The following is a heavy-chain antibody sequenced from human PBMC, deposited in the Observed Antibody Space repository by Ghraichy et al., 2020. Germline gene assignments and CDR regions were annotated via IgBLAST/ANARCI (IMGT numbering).Heavy chain of an antibody. D-gene: IGHD2/OR15-2a*01. Sequence: GGSLRLSCAASGFTFSSYAMSWVRQAPGKGLEWVSAISGSGGSTYYADSVKGRFTISRDNSKNTLYLQMNSLRAEDTAVYYCAKVMEGIFRNIPYYYYGMDVWGQGTTVTVSS. CDR1: GFTFSSYA. CDR2: ISGSGGST. CDR3: AKVMEGIFRNIPYYYYGMDV. V-gene: IGHV3-23*01. J-gene: IGHJ6*02.